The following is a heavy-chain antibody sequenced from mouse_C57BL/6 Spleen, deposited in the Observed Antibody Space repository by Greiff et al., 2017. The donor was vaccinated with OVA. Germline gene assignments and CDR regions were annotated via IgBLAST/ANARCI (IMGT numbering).Heavy chain of an antibody. CDR2: IHPNSGST. Sequence: QVQLQQPGAELVKPGASVKLSCKASGYTFTSYWMHWVKQRPGQGLEWIGMIHPNSGSTNSNEKFKSKATLTVDKSSSRAYMQLSSLTYEESAVYYCARWGDCDLAGFADWGKGALVTVSA. V-gene: IGHV1-64*01. J-gene: IGHJ3*01. D-gene: IGHD6-1*01. CDR1: GYTFTSYW. CDR3: ARWGDCDLAGFAD.